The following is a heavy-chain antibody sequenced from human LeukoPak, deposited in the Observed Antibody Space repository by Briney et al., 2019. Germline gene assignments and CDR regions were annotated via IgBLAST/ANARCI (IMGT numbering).Heavy chain of an antibody. D-gene: IGHD4-23*01. CDR3: AKDYGGNSYFYFDL. V-gene: IGHV3-30*02. J-gene: IGHJ2*01. Sequence: PGGSLRLSCAASGFTFSSYGMHWVRQAPGKGLEWVAFIRYDGSNKYYADSVKGRFTISRDNSKNALYLQMNSLRPEDTAMYYCAKDYGGNSYFYFDLWGRGTVVTVSS. CDR1: GFTFSSYG. CDR2: IRYDGSNK.